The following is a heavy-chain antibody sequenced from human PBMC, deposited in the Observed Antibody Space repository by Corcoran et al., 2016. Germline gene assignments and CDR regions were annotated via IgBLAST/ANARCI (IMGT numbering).Heavy chain of an antibody. CDR1: GFTFSNAL. J-gene: IGHJ4*02. V-gene: IGHV3-15*07. CDR2: IKSKTDGGTT. CDR3: ATDPGERWFGEFSFDY. Sequence: EVQLVESGGGLVKPGVSLRLSCSASGFTFSNALMNWVRPAPGKGLEWVGRIKSKTDGGTTDYAAPVNGRVTISRDDSTNTMYLQMNSVKTEDTAVYYCATDPGERWFGEFSFDYWGQGTLVTVSS. D-gene: IGHD3-10*01.